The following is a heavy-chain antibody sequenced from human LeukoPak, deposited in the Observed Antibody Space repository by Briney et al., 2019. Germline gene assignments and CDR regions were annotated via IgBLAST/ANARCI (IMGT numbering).Heavy chain of an antibody. CDR2: ISWNSGSI. Sequence: PGRSVRLSCAASVFAFDDYAIHWVRHAPWKGLEWVSVISWNSGSIGYADSVKGRFTISRDNAKNSLYLQMNSLRAEDTALYYCAKARSGYYGYYFDYWGQGTLVTVSS. J-gene: IGHJ4*02. CDR3: AKARSGYYGYYFDY. CDR1: VFAFDDYA. V-gene: IGHV3-9*01. D-gene: IGHD3-22*01.